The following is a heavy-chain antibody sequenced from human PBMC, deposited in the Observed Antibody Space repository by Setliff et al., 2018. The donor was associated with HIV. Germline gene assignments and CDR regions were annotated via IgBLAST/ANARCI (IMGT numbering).Heavy chain of an antibody. D-gene: IGHD2-15*01. V-gene: IGHV1-46*01. CDR2: IHPSGGST. J-gene: IGHJ5*02. CDR3: ARVRYCNGGSCYGGEYWFDP. CDR1: GYTFTSYY. Sequence: ASVKVSCKASGYTFTSYYIHWVRQAPGQGLEWMGVIHPSGGSTSYAQSFQDRVTMTRDTSTSTVYMELSSLRSEDTAVYYCARVRYCNGGSCYGGEYWFDPWGQGTLVTVSS.